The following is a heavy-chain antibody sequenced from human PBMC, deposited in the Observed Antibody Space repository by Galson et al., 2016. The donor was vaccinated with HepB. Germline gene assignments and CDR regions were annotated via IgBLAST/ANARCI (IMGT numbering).Heavy chain of an antibody. CDR2: IRGFGGKT. CDR3: ARDFFWDYLLLPPWFDS. V-gene: IGHV3-23*01. J-gene: IGHJ5*01. D-gene: IGHD3/OR15-3a*01. CDR1: GFTFSSAA. Sequence: SLRLSCAASGFTFSSAALSWVRQAPGKGLEWVATIRGFGGKTYYAESVKGRFTISRDNAKNILYLQLDSVRAEDTAVYYCARDFFWDYLLLPPWFDSRGQGTLVTVSS.